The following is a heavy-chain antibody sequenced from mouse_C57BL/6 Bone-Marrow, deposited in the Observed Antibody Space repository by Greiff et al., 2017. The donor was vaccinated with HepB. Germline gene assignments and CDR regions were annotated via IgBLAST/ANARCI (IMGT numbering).Heavy chain of an antibody. CDR1: GYAFSSSW. CDR2: IYPGDGDT. CDR3: ARSGAHAKPGWFDY. J-gene: IGHJ3*01. Sequence: VQLQQSGPELVKPGASVKISCKASGYAFSSSWMNWVKQRPGKGLEWIGRIYPGDGDTNYNGKFKGKATLTADKSSSTAYMQLSSLTSEDSAVYFCARSGAHAKPGWFDYWGQGTLVTVSA. D-gene: IGHD3-2*02. V-gene: IGHV1-82*01.